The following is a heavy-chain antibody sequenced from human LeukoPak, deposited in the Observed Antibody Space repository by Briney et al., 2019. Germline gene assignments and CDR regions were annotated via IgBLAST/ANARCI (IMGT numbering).Heavy chain of an antibody. CDR2: IYYSGST. CDR3: ARHGKTGIQLWSHSLYDGYYFDY. CDR1: GGSISSYY. J-gene: IGHJ4*02. V-gene: IGHV4-59*08. D-gene: IGHD5-18*01. Sequence: SETLSLTCTVSGGSISSYYWSWIRQPPGKGLEWIGYIYYSGSTNYNPSLKSRVTISVDTSKNQFSLKLSSVTAADTAVYYCARHGKTGIQLWSHSLYDGYYFDYWGQGTLVTVSS.